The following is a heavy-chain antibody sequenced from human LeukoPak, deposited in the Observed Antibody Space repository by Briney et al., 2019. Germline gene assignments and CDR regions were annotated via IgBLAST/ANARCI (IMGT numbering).Heavy chain of an antibody. CDR2: IYTSGST. CDR1: GGSISTYS. D-gene: IGHD2-2*01. V-gene: IGHV4-4*07. Sequence: SETLSLTCTVSGGSISTYSWSWIRQPAGKGLEWIGRIYTSGSTNYNPSLKSRVTMSVDTSKNQFSLKLSSVTAADTAVYYCARDSRYCSSTSCYFSYYYYMDVWGKGTTVTISS. J-gene: IGHJ6*03. CDR3: ARDSRYCSSTSCYFSYYYYMDV.